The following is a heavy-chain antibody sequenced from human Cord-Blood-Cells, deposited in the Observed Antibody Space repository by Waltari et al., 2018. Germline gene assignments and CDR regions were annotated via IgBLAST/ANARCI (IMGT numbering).Heavy chain of an antibody. J-gene: IGHJ4*02. CDR3: TTEVYSSSWY. CDR2: MKSKTDGGKT. V-gene: IGHV3-15*01. D-gene: IGHD6-13*01. Sequence: EVQLVESGGGLVKPGGSLRLSCAASGFTFSNAWMSWVRQAPGKGLEWVGRMKSKTDGGKTDYAAPVKGRFTISRDDSKNTLYLQMNSLKTEDTAVYYCTTEVYSSSWYWGQGTLVTVSS. CDR1: GFTFSNAW.